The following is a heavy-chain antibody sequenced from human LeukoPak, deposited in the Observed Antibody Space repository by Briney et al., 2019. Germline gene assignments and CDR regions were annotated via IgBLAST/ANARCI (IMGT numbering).Heavy chain of an antibody. CDR3: AKDRTLYSSSWYYFDY. D-gene: IGHD6-13*01. CDR2: VTGRGGST. Sequence: GGSLRLSCVASGFTFSNYAMSWVRQAPGKRLEWVSAVTGRGGSTYYADSVKGRFTISRDNSKNTLYLQMNSLRAEDTAVYYCAKDRTLYSSSWYYFDYWGQGTLVTVSS. J-gene: IGHJ4*02. V-gene: IGHV3-23*01. CDR1: GFTFSNYA.